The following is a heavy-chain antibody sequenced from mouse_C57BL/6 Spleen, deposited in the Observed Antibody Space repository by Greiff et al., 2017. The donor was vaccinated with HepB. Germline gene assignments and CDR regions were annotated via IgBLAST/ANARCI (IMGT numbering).Heavy chain of an antibody. CDR3: ARGGSYYSNYDYAMDY. D-gene: IGHD2-5*01. V-gene: IGHV1-81*01. CDR2: IYPRSGNT. Sequence: QVQLQQSGAELARPGASVKLSCKASGYTFTSYGISWVKQRTGQGLEWIGEIYPRSGNTYYNEKFKGKATLTADKSSSTAYMELRSLTSEDSAVYFCARGGSYYSNYDYAMDYWGQGTSVTVSS. J-gene: IGHJ4*01. CDR1: GYTFTSYG.